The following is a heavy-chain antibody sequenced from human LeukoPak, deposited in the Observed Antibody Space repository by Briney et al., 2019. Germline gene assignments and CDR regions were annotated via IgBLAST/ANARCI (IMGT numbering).Heavy chain of an antibody. CDR1: GFIFTNYY. CDR2: IKHDGSEK. V-gene: IGHV3-7*01. D-gene: IGHD3-3*01. J-gene: IGHJ4*02. Sequence: GGSLRLSCAASGFIFTNYYMSWVRQAPGKGLEWVASIKHDGSEKYYVDSVRGRFTISRDNTMNSLYLQMSSLRAEDTAVYYCATDRGWRTSGYYLYYFEYWGQGTLVTYSS. CDR3: ATDRGWRTSGYYLYYFEY.